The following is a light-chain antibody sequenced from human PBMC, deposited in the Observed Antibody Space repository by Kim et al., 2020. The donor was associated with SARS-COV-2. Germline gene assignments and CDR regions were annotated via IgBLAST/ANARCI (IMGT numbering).Light chain of an antibody. CDR3: QVWDIGTAVV. V-gene: IGLV3-9*01. CDR1: NIENKN. CDR2: RDN. J-gene: IGLJ2*01. Sequence: SYELTQPLSVSVALGQTARITCEGNNIENKNVHWYQQKPGQAPVLVMYRDNMRPSGIPERFSGSNSGNTATVTISAAQAGDEADYYRQVWDIGTAVVFGGGTQLTVL.